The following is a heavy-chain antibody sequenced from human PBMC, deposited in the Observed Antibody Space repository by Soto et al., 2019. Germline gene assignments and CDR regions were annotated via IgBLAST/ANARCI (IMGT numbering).Heavy chain of an antibody. CDR2: INHSGST. CDR3: ARVTGRYYYGMDV. V-gene: IGHV4-34*01. Sequence: QVQLQQWGAGLLKPSETLSLTCAVYGGSFSGYYWSWIRQPPGKGLERIGEINHSGSTNYNPALKCRVTISVDTSKNQFALRLSSVTAADTAVYYCARVTGRYYYGMDVWGQGTTVTFSS. J-gene: IGHJ6*02. CDR1: GGSFSGYY.